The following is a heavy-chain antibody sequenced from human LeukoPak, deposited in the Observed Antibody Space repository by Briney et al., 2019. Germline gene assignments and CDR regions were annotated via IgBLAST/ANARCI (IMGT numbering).Heavy chain of an antibody. Sequence: GGSLRLSCAASGFTVSSNYMSWVRQAPGKGLEWVSVIYSGGSTYYADSVKGRFTISRDNSKNTLYLQMNSLRAEDTAVYYCARSYVGDVGHFDYWGQGTLVTVSS. CDR3: ARSYVGDVGHFDY. D-gene: IGHD5-18*01. CDR1: GFTVSSNY. CDR2: IYSGGST. V-gene: IGHV3-53*01. J-gene: IGHJ4*02.